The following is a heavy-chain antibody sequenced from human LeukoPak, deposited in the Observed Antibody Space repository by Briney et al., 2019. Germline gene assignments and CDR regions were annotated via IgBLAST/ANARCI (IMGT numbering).Heavy chain of an antibody. D-gene: IGHD6-13*01. Sequence: GGSLRLSCADSGFTFDDYGMSWVRQAPGKGLEWVSGINWGGGSTFYADSVKGRFTISRDNAKNTLYLQMNSLRAEDTALYYCARDLSSSWYNFGYWGQGTLVTVSS. CDR1: GFTFDDYG. J-gene: IGHJ4*02. CDR3: ARDLSSSWYNFGY. CDR2: INWGGGST. V-gene: IGHV3-20*04.